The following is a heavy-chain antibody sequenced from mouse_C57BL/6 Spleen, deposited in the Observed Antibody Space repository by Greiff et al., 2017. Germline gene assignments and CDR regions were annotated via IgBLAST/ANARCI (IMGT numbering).Heavy chain of an antibody. V-gene: IGHV1-82*01. CDR3: AIYYDYDRFAY. Sequence: QVQLKQSGPELVKPGASVKISCKASGYAFSSSWMNWVKQRPGKGLEWIGRIYPGDGDTNYNGKFKGKATLTADKSSSTAYMQLSSLTSEDSAVYFCAIYYDYDRFAYWGQGTLVTVSA. CDR1: GYAFSSSW. D-gene: IGHD2-4*01. J-gene: IGHJ3*01. CDR2: IYPGDGDT.